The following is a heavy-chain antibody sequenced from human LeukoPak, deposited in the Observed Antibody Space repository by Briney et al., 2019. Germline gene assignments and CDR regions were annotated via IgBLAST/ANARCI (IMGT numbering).Heavy chain of an antibody. CDR3: VKASLMMTTVVTLYY. D-gene: IGHD4-23*01. CDR1: GFTFCSYA. Sequence: PGGSLRLSCSASGFTFCSYAMHWVRQAPGKGLEYVSAISGNGGSAFYAASVKGSFTISRDNSKDTLYLQMSSLRPEDTAVYYCVKASLMMTTVVTLYYWGQGTLFT. J-gene: IGHJ4*02. CDR2: ISGNGGSA. V-gene: IGHV3-64D*06.